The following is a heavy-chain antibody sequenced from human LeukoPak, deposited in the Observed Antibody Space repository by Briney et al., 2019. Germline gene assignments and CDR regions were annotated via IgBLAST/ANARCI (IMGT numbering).Heavy chain of an antibody. CDR2: ISSDGTSR. Sequence: GGSLRLSCEASGYSFSTYWMHWVRQAPGEGLMWVSRISSDGTSRTYADSVEGRFTIFRDNAKNTVYRQMDSLRPEGTAVYYWGRDHNWGDYRGPGPLVTVSS. J-gene: IGHJ4*02. D-gene: IGHD7-27*01. V-gene: IGHV3-74*03. CDR3: GRDHNWGDY. CDR1: GYSFSTYW.